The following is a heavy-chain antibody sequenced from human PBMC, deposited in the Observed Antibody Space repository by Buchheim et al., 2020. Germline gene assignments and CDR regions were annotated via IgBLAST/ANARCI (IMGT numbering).Heavy chain of an antibody. D-gene: IGHD3-10*01. CDR2: ISGSGGST. CDR1: GFTFSSYA. J-gene: IGHJ6*02. CDR3: AKGTVYYYGSGSDYSPYGMDV. V-gene: IGHV3-23*01. Sequence: EVQLLESGGGLVQPGGSLRLSCAASGFTFSSYAMSWVRQAPGKGLEWVSAISGSGGSTYYADSVKGRFTISRDNSKNTLYLQMNSLRAEDTAVYYCAKGTVYYYGSGSDYSPYGMDVWGQGTT.